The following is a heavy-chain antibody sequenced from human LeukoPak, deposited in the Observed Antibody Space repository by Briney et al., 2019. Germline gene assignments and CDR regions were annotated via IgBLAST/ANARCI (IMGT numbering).Heavy chain of an antibody. D-gene: IGHD3-10*02. CDR2: AGWAGGTT. CDR3: AKELDTMFFDY. Sequence: GGSLRLSCVASGFTFSSTTMGWVRQAPGKGLEWVSLAGWAGGTTFYSDSVRGRFTISRDSGRKSVYLQMNSLTTDDTASYFCAKELDTMFFDYWGQGALVTVSS. J-gene: IGHJ4*02. V-gene: IGHV3-43*01. CDR1: GFTFSSTT.